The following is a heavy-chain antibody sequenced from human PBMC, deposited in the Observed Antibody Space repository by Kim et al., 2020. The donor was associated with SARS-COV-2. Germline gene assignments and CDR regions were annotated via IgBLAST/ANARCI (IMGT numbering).Heavy chain of an antibody. D-gene: IGHD6-13*01. V-gene: IGHV3-21*01. CDR1: GFTFSSYS. J-gene: IGHJ5*02. CDR2: ISSSSSYI. CDR3: ASQGVVAAAGTRFDP. Sequence: GGSLRLSCAASGFTFSSYSMNWVRQAPGKGLEWVSSISSSSSYIYYADSVKGRFTISRDNAKNSLYLQMNSLRAEDTAVYYCASQGVVAAAGTRFDPWGKGTVLTVSS.